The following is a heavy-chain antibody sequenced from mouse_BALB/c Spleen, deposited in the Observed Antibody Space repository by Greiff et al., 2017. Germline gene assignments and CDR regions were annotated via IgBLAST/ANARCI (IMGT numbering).Heavy chain of an antibody. J-gene: IGHJ4*01. CDR1: GYAFSSSW. CDR3: ARVAPYAMDY. CDR2: IYPGDGDT. Sequence: VKLMESGPELVKPGASVKISCNASGYAFSSSWMNWVKQRPGQGLEWIGRIYPGDGDTNYNGKFKGKATLTADKSSSTAYMQLSSLTSVDSAVYFCARVAPYAMDYWGQGTSVTVSS. V-gene: IGHV1-82*01. D-gene: IGHD1-3*01.